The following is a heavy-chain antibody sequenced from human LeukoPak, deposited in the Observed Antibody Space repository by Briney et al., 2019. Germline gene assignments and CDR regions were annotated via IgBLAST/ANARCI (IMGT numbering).Heavy chain of an antibody. D-gene: IGHD2-2*01. V-gene: IGHV1-46*03. CDR2: INPSGGST. CDR3: ASAPTIRPAILFDY. Sequence: GASVKVSCKASGYTFTSYYMHWVRHAPGQGLEWMGIINPSGGSTSYAQKFQGRVTMTRDTSTSTVYMELSSLRSEDTDVYYCASAPTIRPAILFDYWGQGTLVTVSS. J-gene: IGHJ4*02. CDR1: GYTFTSYY.